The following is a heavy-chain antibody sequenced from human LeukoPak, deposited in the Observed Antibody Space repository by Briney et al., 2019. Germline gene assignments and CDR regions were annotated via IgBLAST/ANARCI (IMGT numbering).Heavy chain of an antibody. CDR3: AREGYCSSTSCYALGYYYMDV. D-gene: IGHD2-2*01. CDR1: GGTFSSHA. CDR2: NIPILDSA. V-gene: IGHV1-69*13. J-gene: IGHJ6*03. Sequence: GAGVKVSCMPSGGTFSSHAYCWVRQDPAQGLEWTGGNIPILDSANYAQKFQGRVTITADGSTSTAYMELSSLTSEDTAVYYCAREGYCSSTSCYALGYYYMDVWGKGTTVTISS.